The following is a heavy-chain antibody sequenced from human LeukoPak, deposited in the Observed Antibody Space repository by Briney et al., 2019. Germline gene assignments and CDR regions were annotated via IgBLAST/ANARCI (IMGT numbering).Heavy chain of an antibody. Sequence: PGGSLRLSCAASGFTFSDYYMSWIRQAPGKGLEWVSYISSSGRTRYYADSVKGRLTISWDNAKNSLYLQMNSLRAEDTAVYYCARELKGTTIDINYDYFDYWGQGTLVTVSS. CDR3: ARELKGTTIDINYDYFDY. CDR2: ISSSGRTR. CDR1: GFTFSDYY. J-gene: IGHJ4*02. D-gene: IGHD4-11*01. V-gene: IGHV3-11*01.